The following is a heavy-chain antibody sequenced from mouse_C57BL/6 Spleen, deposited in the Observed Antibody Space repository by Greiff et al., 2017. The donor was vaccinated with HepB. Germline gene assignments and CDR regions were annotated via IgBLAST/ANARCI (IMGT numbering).Heavy chain of an antibody. J-gene: IGHJ4*01. CDR3: ARLDSSEAMDY. V-gene: IGHV1-61*01. Sequence: QVQLKQPGAELVRPGSSVKLSCKASGYTFTSYWMDWVKQRPGQGLEWIGNIYPSDSETHYNQKFKDKATLTVDKSSSTAYMQLSSLTSEDSAVYYCARLDSSEAMDYWGQGTSVTVAS. D-gene: IGHD3-2*02. CDR2: IYPSDSET. CDR1: GYTFTSYW.